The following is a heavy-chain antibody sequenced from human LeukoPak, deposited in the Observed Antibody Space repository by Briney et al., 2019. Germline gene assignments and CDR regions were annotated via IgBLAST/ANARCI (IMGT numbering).Heavy chain of an antibody. D-gene: IGHD5-24*01. CDR2: IKTKGDGGTT. V-gene: IGHV3-15*01. J-gene: IGHJ4*02. CDR1: GFTLSNAW. CDR3: ATPGRRWDYFDF. Sequence: GGSLRLSCTVSGFTLSNAWMTWVRQAPGKGLEWIGRIKTKGDGGTTDYAAPVKGRFTISRDDSKNTVYLQMNSLKIEDTAVYSCATPGRRWDYFDFWGRGTLVTVSP.